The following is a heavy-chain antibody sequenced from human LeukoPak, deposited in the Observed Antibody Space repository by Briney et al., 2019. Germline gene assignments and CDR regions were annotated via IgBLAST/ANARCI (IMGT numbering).Heavy chain of an antibody. Sequence: PSETLSLTCAVYGGSFSGYYWSWIRQPPGKGLEWIGEINHSGSTNYNPSLKSRVTISVDTSKNQFSLKLSSVTAADTAVYYCVRKRGYSYGITLDYWGQGTLVTVSS. CDR3: VRKRGYSYGITLDY. J-gene: IGHJ4*02. CDR1: GGSFSGYY. V-gene: IGHV4-34*01. CDR2: INHSGST. D-gene: IGHD5-18*01.